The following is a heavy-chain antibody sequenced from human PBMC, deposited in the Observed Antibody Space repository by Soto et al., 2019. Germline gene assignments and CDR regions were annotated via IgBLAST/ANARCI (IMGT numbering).Heavy chain of an antibody. Sequence: GGSLRLSCAASGFSFSSCEMSWVRQAPGKGLEWVSYISGSGTSTQYSDSVKGRFTISRDNAKNSLHLQMNSLGAEDTAVYYCASKIVTPGYHYYDYWGQGTLVTVSS. J-gene: IGHJ4*02. CDR2: ISGSGTST. CDR1: GFSFSSCE. D-gene: IGHD3-9*01. V-gene: IGHV3-48*03. CDR3: ASKIVTPGYHYYDY.